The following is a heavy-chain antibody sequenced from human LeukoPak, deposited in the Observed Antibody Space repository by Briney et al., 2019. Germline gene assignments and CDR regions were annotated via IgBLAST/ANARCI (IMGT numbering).Heavy chain of an antibody. V-gene: IGHV3-21*04. Sequence: GGSLRLSCAASGFTFSSSSMNWVRQAPGKGLEWVSSISSSSRHIYYADSVKGRFTIFRDDAKNSLFLQMDSLRVEDTAMYYCVRDFSTVTTAYLHHWGQGTLLTVSS. CDR2: ISSSSRHI. CDR1: GFTFSSSS. CDR3: VRDFSTVTTAYLHH. J-gene: IGHJ1*01. D-gene: IGHD4-17*01.